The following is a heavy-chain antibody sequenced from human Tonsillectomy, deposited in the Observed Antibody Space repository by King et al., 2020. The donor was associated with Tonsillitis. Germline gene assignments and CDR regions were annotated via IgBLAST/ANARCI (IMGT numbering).Heavy chain of an antibody. CDR2: IFSGGST. CDR3: ARSAGSYAYGMDV. CDR1: RFTVSNTY. Sequence: VQLVEPGGGLVQPGGSLRLSCAASRFTVSNTYMSWVRQAPGKGLEWVSLIFSGGSTYYADSVKGRFTISRHNSKNTLFLQMNSLRTEDTAVYYCARSAGSYAYGMDVWGQGTTVTVSS. V-gene: IGHV3-53*04. D-gene: IGHD3-10*01. J-gene: IGHJ6*02.